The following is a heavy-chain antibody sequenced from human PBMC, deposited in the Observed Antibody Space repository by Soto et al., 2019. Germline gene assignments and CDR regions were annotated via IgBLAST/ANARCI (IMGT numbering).Heavy chain of an antibody. Sequence: SETLSLTCTVSGGSISSSTYYWGWIRQSPGKGLEWIGRVYYTGTTYHNPSLKSRVTISVDTSRNQFSLKLSSVTAADTAVYFCATDYGDYEAYFDYWGQGTLVNV. CDR3: ATDYGDYEAYFDY. D-gene: IGHD4-17*01. CDR2: VYYTGTT. V-gene: IGHV4-39*01. J-gene: IGHJ4*02. CDR1: GGSISSSTYY.